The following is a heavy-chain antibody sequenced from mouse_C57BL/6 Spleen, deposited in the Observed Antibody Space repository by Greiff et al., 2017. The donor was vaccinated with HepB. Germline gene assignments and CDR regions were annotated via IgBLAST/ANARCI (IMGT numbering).Heavy chain of an antibody. Sequence: VQLQQSGPELVKPGASVKISCKASGYAFSSSWMNWVKQRPGKGLEWIGRIYPGDGDTNYNGKFKGKAKLTADKSSSTAYMQLSSLKSEDSAVYFTAHEVLAYWGQGTTLTVAS. CDR1: GYAFSSSW. J-gene: IGHJ2*01. CDR2: IYPGDGDT. CDR3: AHEVLAY. V-gene: IGHV1-82*01.